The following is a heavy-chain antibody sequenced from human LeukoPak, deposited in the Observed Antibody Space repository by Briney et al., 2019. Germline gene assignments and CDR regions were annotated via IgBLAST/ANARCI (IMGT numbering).Heavy chain of an antibody. CDR3: ARDSAYSGYDHAFDI. J-gene: IGHJ3*02. CDR1: GFTFSSYA. CDR2: ISYDGSNK. Sequence: GGSLRLSCAASGFTFSSYAMHWVRQAPGNGLEWVAVISYDGSNKYYADSVKRRFTISRDNSKNTLYLQMNSLRAEDTAVYYCARDSAYSGYDHAFDIWGQGTMVTVSS. D-gene: IGHD5-12*01. V-gene: IGHV3-30*04.